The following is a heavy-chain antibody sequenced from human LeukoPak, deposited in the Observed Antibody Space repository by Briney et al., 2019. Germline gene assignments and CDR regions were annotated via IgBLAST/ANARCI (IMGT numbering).Heavy chain of an antibody. CDR1: GYTFTSYY. CDR3: ARSPITIFGVVIIHYYYGMDV. D-gene: IGHD3-3*01. Sequence: ASVKVSCKASGYTFTSYYMHWVRQPPGQGLEWMGIINPSGGSPSYAQKFQGRVNMTRDTSTSTVYMELSSLRSEDTAVYYCARSPITIFGVVIIHYYYGMDVWGQGTTVTVSS. V-gene: IGHV1-46*01. CDR2: INPSGGSP. J-gene: IGHJ6*02.